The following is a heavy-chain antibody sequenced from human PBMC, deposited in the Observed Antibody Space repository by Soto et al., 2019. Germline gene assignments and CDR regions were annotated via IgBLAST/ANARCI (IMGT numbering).Heavy chain of an antibody. J-gene: IGHJ4*02. V-gene: IGHV3-23*01. CDR3: AKDQHPAGVWLWGYFDY. CDR2: ISGSGGST. Sequence: GGSLRLSCAASGFTFSSYAMSWVRQAPGKGLEWVSAISGSGGSTYYADSVKGRFTISRDNSKNTLYLQMNSLRAEDTAVYYCAKDQHPAGVWLWGYFDYWGQGTLVTVSS. CDR1: GFTFSSYA. D-gene: IGHD5-18*01.